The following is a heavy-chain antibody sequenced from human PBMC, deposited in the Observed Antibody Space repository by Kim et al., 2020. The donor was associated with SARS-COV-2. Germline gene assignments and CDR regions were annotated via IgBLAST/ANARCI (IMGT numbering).Heavy chain of an antibody. D-gene: IGHD2-15*01. J-gene: IGHJ4*02. CDR3: ARDVGGNLEN. Sequence: GGSLRLSCIASGFSFSNYWMAWVRQAPGKGPEWVANIKYEESERYYVDSVKGRFIISRDNGKRSLYLQMDSLRAEDTALYYCARDVGGNLENWGQGTLVTVSS. V-gene: IGHV3-7*01. CDR1: GFSFSNYW. CDR2: IKYEESER.